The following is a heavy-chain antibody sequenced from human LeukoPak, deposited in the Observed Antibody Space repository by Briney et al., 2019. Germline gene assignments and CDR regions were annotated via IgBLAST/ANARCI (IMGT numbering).Heavy chain of an antibody. CDR1: GFTFRTYG. D-gene: IGHD1-26*01. Sequence: GGSLRLSCGASGFTFRTYGMNWVRQAPGKGLEWIAYTSSSSNPIYYADSVKGRFTISRDNAKNSLYLQMDSLRDEDTAVYYCARDMGATPGVVGLDYWGQGTLVTVSS. CDR3: ARDMGATPGVVGLDY. J-gene: IGHJ4*02. CDR2: TSSSSNPI. V-gene: IGHV3-48*02.